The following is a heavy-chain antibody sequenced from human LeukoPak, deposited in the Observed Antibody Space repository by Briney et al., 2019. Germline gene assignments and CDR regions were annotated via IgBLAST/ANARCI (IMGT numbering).Heavy chain of an antibody. D-gene: IGHD2-2*01. Sequence: SETLSLTCAVYGGSFSGYYWSWIRQPPGKGLEWIGSIYYSGSTYYNPSLKSRVTISVDTSKNQFSLKLSSVTAADTAVYYCARQRRRVVPAALDYWGQGTLVTVSS. V-gene: IGHV4-34*01. CDR3: ARQRRRVVPAALDY. CDR2: IYYSGST. CDR1: GGSFSGYY. J-gene: IGHJ4*02.